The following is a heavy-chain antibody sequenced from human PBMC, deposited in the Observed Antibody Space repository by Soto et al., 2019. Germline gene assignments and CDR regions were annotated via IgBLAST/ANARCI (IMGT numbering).Heavy chain of an antibody. Sequence: LRLSCATSGFTFSNYWMTWVRQAPGKGLEWVANIKGDGREMYYVDSVKGRFTISRDDANNSLFLQMNSLRVEDSATYYCARDDTHYLVAGYYNYWGQGTLVTVSS. V-gene: IGHV3-7*01. CDR1: GFTFSNYW. CDR3: ARDDTHYLVAGYYNY. J-gene: IGHJ4*02. CDR2: IKGDGREM. D-gene: IGHD1-26*01.